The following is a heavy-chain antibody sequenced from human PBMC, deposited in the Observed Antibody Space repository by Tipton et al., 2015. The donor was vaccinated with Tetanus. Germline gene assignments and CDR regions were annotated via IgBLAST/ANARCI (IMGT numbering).Heavy chain of an antibody. Sequence: TLSLTCNVSGDSMTDFYWSWIRQPPGKGLEWIAYIFYSGRTQYNPSLKSRVTISVDTAKNQFSLQLSSVTAADTAVYYCARANYDFPKKGPFDSWGQGTLVTVSS. D-gene: IGHD3-3*01. J-gene: IGHJ4*02. V-gene: IGHV4-59*01. CDR3: ARANYDFPKKGPFDS. CDR2: IFYSGRT. CDR1: GDSMTDFY.